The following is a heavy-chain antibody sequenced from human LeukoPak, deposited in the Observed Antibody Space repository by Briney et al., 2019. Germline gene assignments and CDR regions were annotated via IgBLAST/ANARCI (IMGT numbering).Heavy chain of an antibody. CDR1: GFTFSNYA. CDR3: AKAIHSSSSGVVEY. Sequence: PGGSLRLSCAAPGFTFSNYAMHCVRQAPGKGLEGVTFIRYDGSNKYYAESVKGRFTISKDNSKSTLYLQMSSLRAEDTAVYYCAKAIHSSSSGVVEYWGQGTLVTVSS. V-gene: IGHV3-30*02. CDR2: IRYDGSNK. J-gene: IGHJ4*02. D-gene: IGHD6-6*01.